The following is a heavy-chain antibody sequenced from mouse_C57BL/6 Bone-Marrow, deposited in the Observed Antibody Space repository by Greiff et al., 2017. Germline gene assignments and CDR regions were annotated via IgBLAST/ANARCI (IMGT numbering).Heavy chain of an antibody. CDR3: ARGGLRRGYYYAMDY. J-gene: IGHJ4*01. CDR1: GFTFSSYA. CDR2: ISDGGSYT. Sequence: EVKVVESGGGLVKPGGSLKLSCAASGFTFSSYALSWVRQTPEKRLEWVATISDGGSYTYYPDNVKGRFTISRDNAKNNLYLQMSHLKSEDTAMYYWARGGLRRGYYYAMDYWGQGTSVTVSS. D-gene: IGHD2-4*01. V-gene: IGHV5-4*03.